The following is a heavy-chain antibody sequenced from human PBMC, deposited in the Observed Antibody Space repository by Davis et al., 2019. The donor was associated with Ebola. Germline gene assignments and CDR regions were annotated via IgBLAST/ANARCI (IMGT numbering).Heavy chain of an antibody. Sequence: MPSDTLSLPCTVSGASVSSATYYWNWIWQSPEKGLEWIGFIYNRGTTNYNPSLNSRVTISKDTSRNQFSLELRSVTAADTAVYYCAALFSGSYLAYVDVWGKGTTVTVS. CDR3: AALFSGSYLAYVDV. CDR2: IYNRGTT. V-gene: IGHV4-61*01. J-gene: IGHJ6*03. D-gene: IGHD1-26*01. CDR1: GASVSSATYY.